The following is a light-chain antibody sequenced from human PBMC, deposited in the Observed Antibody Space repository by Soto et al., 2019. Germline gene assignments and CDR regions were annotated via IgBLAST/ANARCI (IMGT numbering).Light chain of an antibody. CDR1: QSISSW. V-gene: IGKV1-5*03. J-gene: IGKJ4*01. CDR2: GAS. CDR3: QQYDSYSGLT. Sequence: DIQMTQSPSTLPASVGDRVTITCRASQSISSWLTWYQQKPGKAPKLLIYGASSLDSGVPSRFSGSGSGTEFTLTISSLQPDDFATYYCQQYDSYSGLTFGGGTKVEIK.